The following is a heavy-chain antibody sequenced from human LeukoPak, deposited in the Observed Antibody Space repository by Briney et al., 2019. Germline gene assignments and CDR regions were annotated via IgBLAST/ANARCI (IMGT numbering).Heavy chain of an antibody. CDR3: AKSPYYDIPINWFDP. CDR1: GFTFSNYG. D-gene: IGHD3-22*01. V-gene: IGHV3-30*18. CDR2: ISYDGGNR. J-gene: IGHJ5*02. Sequence: PGGSLRLSCTASGFTFSNYGMHWVRQAPGKGLEWVAIISYDGGNRYYADSVKGRFTISRDNSKNTLYLQMNSLRAEDTAVYYCAKSPYYDIPINWFDPWGQGTLVTVSS.